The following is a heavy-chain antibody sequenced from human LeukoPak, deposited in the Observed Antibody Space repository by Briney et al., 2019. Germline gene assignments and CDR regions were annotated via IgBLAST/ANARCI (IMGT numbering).Heavy chain of an antibody. D-gene: IGHD6-19*01. Sequence: SETLSLTCTVSGGSISSSPYFWGWIRQPPGKGLEWIGEAYHSGITNYNPSLKSLVTMSVDRSKNQFSLSLSSVTAADTAVYHCARGLYSSDAYWGQGILVTVSS. CDR2: AYHSGIT. J-gene: IGHJ4*02. CDR3: ARGLYSSDAY. CDR1: GGSISSSPYF. V-gene: IGHV4-39*07.